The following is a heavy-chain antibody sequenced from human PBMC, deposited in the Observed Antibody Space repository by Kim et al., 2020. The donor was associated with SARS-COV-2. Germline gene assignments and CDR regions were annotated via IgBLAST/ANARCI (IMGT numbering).Heavy chain of an antibody. D-gene: IGHD2-2*02. J-gene: IGHJ4*02. CDR2: IYYSGST. CDR3: ASLPIGYCSSTSCYTEDY. CDR1: GGSISSSSYY. Sequence: SETLSLTCTVSGGSISSSSYYWGWIRQPPGKGLERIGSIYYSGSTYYNPSLKSRVTISVDTSKNQFSLKLSSVTAADTAVYYCASLPIGYCSSTSCYTEDYWGQGTLVTVSS. V-gene: IGHV4-39*01.